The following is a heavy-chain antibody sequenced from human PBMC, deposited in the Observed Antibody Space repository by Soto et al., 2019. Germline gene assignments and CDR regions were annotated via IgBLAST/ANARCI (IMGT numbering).Heavy chain of an antibody. D-gene: IGHD3-3*01. CDR2: INAGNGNT. J-gene: IGHJ4*02. V-gene: IGHV1-3*01. CDR3: ARDSPPYYDFWSGYYDY. CDR1: GYTFTSYA. Sequence: ASVKVSCKASGYTFTSYAMHWVRQAPGQRLEWMGWINAGNGNTKYSQKFQGRVTITRDTSASTAYMELSSLRSEDTAVYYCARDSPPYYDFWSGYYDYWGQGTRVTV.